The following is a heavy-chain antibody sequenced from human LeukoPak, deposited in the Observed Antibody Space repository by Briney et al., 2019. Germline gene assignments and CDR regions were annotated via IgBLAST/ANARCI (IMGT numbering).Heavy chain of an antibody. D-gene: IGHD5-18*01. Sequence: ASVTVSCKSSGYTFTSYGISWVRQAPGQGLEGMGWISAYNGNTNYAQKLQGRVTMTTDTSTSTAYMELRSLRSDDTAVYYCARNQGTARPNYYYYYGMDVWGQGTTVTVSS. J-gene: IGHJ6*02. CDR1: GYTFTSYG. CDR2: ISAYNGNT. CDR3: ARNQGTARPNYYYYYGMDV. V-gene: IGHV1-18*01.